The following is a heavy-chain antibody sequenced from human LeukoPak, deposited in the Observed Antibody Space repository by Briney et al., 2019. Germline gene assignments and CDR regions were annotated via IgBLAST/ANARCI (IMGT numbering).Heavy chain of an antibody. V-gene: IGHV3-23*01. CDR2: ISGSGGST. D-gene: IGHD1-26*01. CDR1: GFTFSSYA. CDR3: AKQEGDLFDP. Sequence: GGSLRLSCAASGFTFSSYAMSWVRQAPGKGLEWVSAISGSGGSTYYANSVKGRFTISRDNSKNTLYLQMSSLRAEDTAVYYCAKQEGDLFDPWGQGTLVTVSS. J-gene: IGHJ5*02.